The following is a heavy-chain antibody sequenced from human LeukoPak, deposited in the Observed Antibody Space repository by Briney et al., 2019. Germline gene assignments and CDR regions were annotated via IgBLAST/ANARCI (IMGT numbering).Heavy chain of an antibody. CDR3: ARGRRIAARPGGTFDY. CDR1: GYTFTSYG. J-gene: IGHJ4*02. D-gene: IGHD6-6*01. V-gene: IGHV1-18*01. Sequence: ASVKVSCKASGYTFTSYGISWVRQAPGQGLEWMGWISAYNGNTNYAQKLQGRVTMTTDTSTSTAYMELRSLRSDDTAVYYCARGRRIAARPGGTFDYWGQGTLVTVSS. CDR2: ISAYNGNT.